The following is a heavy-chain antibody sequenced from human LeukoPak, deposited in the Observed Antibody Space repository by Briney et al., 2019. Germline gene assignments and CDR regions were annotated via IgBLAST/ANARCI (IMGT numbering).Heavy chain of an antibody. D-gene: IGHD4-23*01. CDR2: ISSDGSTI. CDR1: GFTFSSYA. V-gene: IGHV3-48*01. Sequence: GGSLRLSCAASGFTFSSYAMNWVRQAPGKGLEWLPYISSDGSTIYYADSVKGRITISRDNARKSLYLQMNSLRAEDTAVYYCVPQKGYGGNPLDYWGQGTLVTVST. J-gene: IGHJ4*02. CDR3: VPQKGYGGNPLDY.